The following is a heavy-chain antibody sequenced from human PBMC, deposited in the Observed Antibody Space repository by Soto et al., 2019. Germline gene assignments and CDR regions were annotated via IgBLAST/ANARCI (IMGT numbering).Heavy chain of an antibody. D-gene: IGHD1-1*01. CDR3: AKHQNTLERRHDWFDP. CDR1: GFTFSSYA. Sequence: PGGSLRLSCAASGFTFSSYAMSWVRQAPGKGLEWVSAISGSGGSTYYADSVKGRFTISRDNSKNTLYLQMNSLRAEDTAVYYCAKHQNTLERRHDWFDPWGQGTLVTVSS. CDR2: ISGSGGST. V-gene: IGHV3-23*01. J-gene: IGHJ5*02.